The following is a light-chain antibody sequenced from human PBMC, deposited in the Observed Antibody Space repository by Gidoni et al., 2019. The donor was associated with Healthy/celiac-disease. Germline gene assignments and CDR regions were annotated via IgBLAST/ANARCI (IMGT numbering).Light chain of an antibody. CDR3: QQYGSSPLT. CDR2: GAS. CDR1: QSVSSSY. J-gene: IGKJ4*01. Sequence: EIVLTQSPGTLSLSPGERATLSCRASQSVSSSYLAWYQQKPGQAPRLLIYGASSSATASPDRFSGSGSGTDFTLTISRLEPEDFAVYYCQQYGSSPLTFGGGTKVEIK. V-gene: IGKV3-20*01.